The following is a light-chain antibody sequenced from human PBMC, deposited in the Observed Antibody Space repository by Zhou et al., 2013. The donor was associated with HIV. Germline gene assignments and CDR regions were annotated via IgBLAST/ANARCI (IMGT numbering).Light chain of an antibody. CDR1: QSISSW. Sequence: DIQMTQSPSTLSASVGDRVTITCRASQSISSWLAWYQQKPGKAPKLLIYKASSLESGVPSRFSGSGSGTEFTLTISSLQPDDFATYYCQQYNSYPMYTFGPGDRKLEIK. CDR2: KAS. V-gene: IGKV1-5*03. CDR3: QQYNSYPMYT. J-gene: IGKJ2*01.